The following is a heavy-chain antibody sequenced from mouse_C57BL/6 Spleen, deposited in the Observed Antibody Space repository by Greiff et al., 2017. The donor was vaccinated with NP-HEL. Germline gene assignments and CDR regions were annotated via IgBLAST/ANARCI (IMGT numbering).Heavy chain of an antibody. CDR1: GFNIKDYY. V-gene: IGHV14-1*01. CDR2: IDPEDGDT. Sequence: VHVKQSGAELVRPGASVKLSCTASGFNIKDYYMHWVKQRPEQGLEWIGRIDPEDGDTEYAPKFQGKATMTADTSSNTAYLQLSSLTSEDTAVYYCTTLSLLWYPWFAYWGQGTLVTVSA. J-gene: IGHJ3*01. CDR3: TTLSLLWYPWFAY. D-gene: IGHD2-1*01.